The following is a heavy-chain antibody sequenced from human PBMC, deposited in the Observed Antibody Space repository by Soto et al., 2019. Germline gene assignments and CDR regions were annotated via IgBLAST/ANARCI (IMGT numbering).Heavy chain of an antibody. D-gene: IGHD6-6*01. Sequence: QAQLVQSGAAVQKPGASLKVSCQAPGYTFTAYYFHWMRQAPGQGLEWMGWINPTTGATKYAQQFQGRVTMTRDTSVSTAYLGVRSLRSDDTALSYCAKGDSSCVSWFDPWGQGPLVTVSA. J-gene: IGHJ5*02. CDR1: GYTFTAYY. V-gene: IGHV1-2*02. CDR2: INPTTGAT. CDR3: AKGDSSCVSWFDP.